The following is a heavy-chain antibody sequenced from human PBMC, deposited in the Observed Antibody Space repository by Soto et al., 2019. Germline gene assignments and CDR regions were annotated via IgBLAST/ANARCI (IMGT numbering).Heavy chain of an antibody. CDR3: AVHLGQNYYTMDV. CDR2: ITGSGKSA. V-gene: IGHV3-23*01. Sequence: PGGSLRLSCAASGFTFSTFVMTWVRQVPGEGLEWVSSITGSGKSAYYADSVKGRVTISRDNSKNTLYLQISSLGVDDTAGYHCAVHLGQNYYTMDVWGQGTTVTVSS. CDR1: GFTFSTFV. J-gene: IGHJ6*02.